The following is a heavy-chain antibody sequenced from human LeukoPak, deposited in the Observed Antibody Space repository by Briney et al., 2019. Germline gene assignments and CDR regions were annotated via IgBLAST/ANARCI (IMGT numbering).Heavy chain of an antibody. CDR1: GYTFTGYY. CDR2: INPNSGGT. D-gene: IGHD2-2*01. Sequence: ASVKVSCKASGYTFTGYYMHWVRQAPGQGLEWMGRINPNSGGTNYAQKFQGRVTMTRDTSISTAYMELSRLRSDDTAVYYCARDRYCSSTSCYENWFDPWGQGTLVTVSS. V-gene: IGHV1-2*06. J-gene: IGHJ5*02. CDR3: ARDRYCSSTSCYENWFDP.